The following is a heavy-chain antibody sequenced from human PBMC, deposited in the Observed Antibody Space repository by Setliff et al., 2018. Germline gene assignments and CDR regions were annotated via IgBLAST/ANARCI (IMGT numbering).Heavy chain of an antibody. J-gene: IGHJ6*02. CDR1: GFTFSNAW. Sequence: GGSLRLSCTASGFTFSNAWMSWVRQAPGKGLEWVGRIKRITDSGTTDHAAPVKGRFTVPRDDSISTLYLQMNSLKTEDTAVYYCTTSPISSGWHSNFDYNMDVWGQGTTVTVS. D-gene: IGHD6-19*01. CDR3: TTSPISSGWHSNFDYNMDV. V-gene: IGHV3-15*01. CDR2: IKRITDSGTT.